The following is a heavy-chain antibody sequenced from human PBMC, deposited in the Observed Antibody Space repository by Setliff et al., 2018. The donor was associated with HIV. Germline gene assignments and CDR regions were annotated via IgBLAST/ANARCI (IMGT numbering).Heavy chain of an antibody. CDR3: ARVHLRTNAVYGVVSNQFDP. V-gene: IGHV3-7*03. CDR2: ISPDGNRN. J-gene: IGHJ5*02. Sequence: SLKISCAASGFTFSNFWMHWVRQAPGKGLEWVASISPDGNRNYCVGSVKGRFTASRDNAKSSLYLQMNSLRAEDTAVYYCARVHLRTNAVYGVVSNQFDPWGQGTLVTVSS. D-gene: IGHD2-8*01. CDR1: GFTFSNFW.